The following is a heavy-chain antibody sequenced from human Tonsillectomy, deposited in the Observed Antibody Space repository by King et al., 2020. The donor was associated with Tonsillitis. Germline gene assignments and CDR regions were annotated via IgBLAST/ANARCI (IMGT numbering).Heavy chain of an antibody. Sequence: QLVQSGAEVKKPGASVKVSCKASGYTFTSYGISWVRQAPGQGLEWMGWISAYNGNTNYAQKLQGRVTMTTDTSTSTAYMELRSPRSDDTAVYYCARDHDILTGYYTYNWFDPWGQGTLVTVSS. CDR2: ISAYNGNT. V-gene: IGHV1-18*01. D-gene: IGHD3-9*01. CDR1: GYTFTSYG. J-gene: IGHJ5*02. CDR3: ARDHDILTGYYTYNWFDP.